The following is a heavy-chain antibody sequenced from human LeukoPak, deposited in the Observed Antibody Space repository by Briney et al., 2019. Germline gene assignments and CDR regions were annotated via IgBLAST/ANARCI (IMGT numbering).Heavy chain of an antibody. V-gene: IGHV1-8*01. D-gene: IGHD5/OR15-5a*01. CDR2: MNPNSGNT. J-gene: IGHJ5*02. CDR1: GYTFTNHD. CDR3: ATYSVSSGRGVDP. Sequence: GASVKVSCKASGYTFTNHDINWVRQATGQGLEWMGWMNPNSGNTGYAQKFQGRITMTRDTSISTAYMELSSLTSEDTAIYFCATYSVSSGRGVDPWGQGTLVTVSS.